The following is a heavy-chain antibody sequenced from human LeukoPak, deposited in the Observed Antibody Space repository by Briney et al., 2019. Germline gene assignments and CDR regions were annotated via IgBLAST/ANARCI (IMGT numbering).Heavy chain of an antibody. V-gene: IGHV1-69*05. CDR2: IIPIFGTA. D-gene: IGHD6-6*01. CDR1: GGTFSSYA. J-gene: IGHJ3*02. Sequence: SVKVSCKASGGTFSSYAISWVRQAPGQGLEWMGGIIPIFGTANYAQKFQGRVTITTDESTSTAYMELSSLRSEDTAVYYCARDGGSSSWAFDIWGQGTMVTVSS. CDR3: ARDGGSSSWAFDI.